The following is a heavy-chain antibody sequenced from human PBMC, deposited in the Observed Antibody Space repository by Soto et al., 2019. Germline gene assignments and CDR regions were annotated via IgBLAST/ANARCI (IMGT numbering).Heavy chain of an antibody. V-gene: IGHV1-24*01. CDR1: GYTLTDLS. D-gene: IGHD1-26*01. CDR3: ATDLLRSYSR. Sequence: ASVKVSCKVPGYTLTDLSMHWVRQAPGKGLEWMGGFDPEDGETIYAQKFQGRVTMTEDTSTDTAYMELSSLRSEDTAVYYCATDLLRSYSRWGQGTLVTVSS. J-gene: IGHJ4*02. CDR2: FDPEDGET.